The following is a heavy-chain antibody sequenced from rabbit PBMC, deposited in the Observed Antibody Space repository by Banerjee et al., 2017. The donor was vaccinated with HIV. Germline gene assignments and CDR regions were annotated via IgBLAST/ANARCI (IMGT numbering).Heavy chain of an antibody. Sequence: QEQLVESGGGLVTLGGSLKLSCKASGFSLSSYDMCWVRQAPGKGLEWIGCIWTGSSGSTDYASWAKGRFTVSKSSSTTVTLQMTSLTAADTATYFCARYDTYGGAGYANLWGQGTLVTVS. J-gene: IGHJ4*01. CDR3: ARYDTYGGAGYANL. CDR1: GFSLSSYD. D-gene: IGHD6-1*01. CDR2: IWTGSSGST. V-gene: IGHV1S45*01.